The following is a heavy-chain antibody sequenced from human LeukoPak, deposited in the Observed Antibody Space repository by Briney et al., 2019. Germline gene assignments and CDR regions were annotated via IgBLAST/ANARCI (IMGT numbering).Heavy chain of an antibody. D-gene: IGHD3-22*01. J-gene: IGHJ4*02. CDR3: ATQSITLVVVISPFDY. CDR2: IQDDGATT. V-gene: IGHV3-30*02. Sequence: GGSLRLSCAASGFTFSTFPMHWVRQAPGKGLEWVALIQDDGATTNYADSVRGRFTISRDNSKSTVYLQMNNLKPDDTAVYYCATQSITLVVVISPFDYWGQGTLVTVSS. CDR1: GFTFSTFP.